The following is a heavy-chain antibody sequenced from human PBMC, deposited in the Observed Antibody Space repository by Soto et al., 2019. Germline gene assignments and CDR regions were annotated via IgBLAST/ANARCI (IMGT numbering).Heavy chain of an antibody. CDR2: INPNSSGT. D-gene: IGHD3-16*01. CDR3: ARGGGQTYYYYPMDV. CDR1: GYTFTYHY. V-gene: IGHV1-2*02. Sequence: VQLVQSGAEVKKPGASVKVSCKAFGYTFTYHYIHWVRQAPGQGLEWMGYINPNSSGTRFDKRFQDRVAMTRDTAFNTTYVELSRLTSDDTAIYYCARGGGQTYYYYPMDVWGQGTTVTVSS. J-gene: IGHJ6*02.